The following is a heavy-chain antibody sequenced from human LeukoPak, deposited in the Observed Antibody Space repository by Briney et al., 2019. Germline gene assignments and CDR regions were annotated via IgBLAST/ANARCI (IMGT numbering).Heavy chain of an antibody. J-gene: IGHJ4*02. CDR1: GGSISSSSYY. D-gene: IGHD1-26*01. V-gene: IGHV4-39*01. CDR3: ARRGLHHSGSHYFDY. Sequence: SETLSLTCTVSGGSISSSSYYWGWIRQPPGKGLEWIGSIYYSGSTYYNPSLKSRVTISVDTSKNQFSLNLSSVTAADTAVYYCARRGLHHSGSHYFDYWGQGTLVTVSS. CDR2: IYYSGST.